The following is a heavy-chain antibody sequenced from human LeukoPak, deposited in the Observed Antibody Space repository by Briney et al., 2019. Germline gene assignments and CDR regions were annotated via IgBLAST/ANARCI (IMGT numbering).Heavy chain of an antibody. Sequence: GESLKISCKGSGYSFTSFWISWVRQMPGKGLEWMGRIDPSDSYTNYSPSFQGHVTISADKSISTAYLQWSSLKASDTAMYYCASYGSGVAFDYWGQGTLVTVSS. V-gene: IGHV5-10-1*01. CDR3: ASYGSGVAFDY. J-gene: IGHJ4*02. CDR2: IDPSDSYT. D-gene: IGHD3-10*01. CDR1: GYSFTSFW.